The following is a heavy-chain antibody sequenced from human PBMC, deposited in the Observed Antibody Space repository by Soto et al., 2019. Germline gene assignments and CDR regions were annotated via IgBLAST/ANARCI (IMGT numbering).Heavy chain of an antibody. J-gene: IGHJ4*02. D-gene: IGHD1-1*01. CDR1: GYTFSDHD. CDR3: ARVGGNWNDDYFDY. V-gene: IGHV1-8*01. CDR2: MNPNGGDT. Sequence: ASVKVSCKASGYTFSDHDINWVRQASGQGPEWLGWMNPNGGDTGYAQNFQGRVTMTRDTSKRTAYMELSSLRSEDTAVYYCARVGGNWNDDYFDYWGQGTLVTVS.